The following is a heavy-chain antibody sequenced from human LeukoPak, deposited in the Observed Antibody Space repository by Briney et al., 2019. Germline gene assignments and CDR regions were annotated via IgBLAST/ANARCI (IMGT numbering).Heavy chain of an antibody. CDR3: ARRYGSGSSGTFDY. CDR1: GGFIISSSYY. J-gene: IGHJ4*02. V-gene: IGHV4-39*07. CDR2: IYYSGST. D-gene: IGHD3-10*01. Sequence: PSETLSLTCTVSGGFIISSSYYWGWIRQPPGKGLEWIGSIYYSGSTYYNPSLKSRVTISVDTSKNQFSLKLSSVTAADTAVYYCARRYGSGSSGTFDYWGQGTLVTVSS.